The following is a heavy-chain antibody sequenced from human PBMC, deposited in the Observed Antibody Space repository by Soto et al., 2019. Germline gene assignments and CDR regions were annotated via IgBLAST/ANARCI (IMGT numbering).Heavy chain of an antibody. CDR3: NRGPRASSSGTGDY. CDR2: ISSNGKIT. Sequence: GGSLRLSCAASGFAFKIYCMHWVRQFPGKGPEWVSSISSNGKITTYADSVKDRFTISRDNAKDTLYLQMDNLRADDTGLYYCNRGPRASSSGTGDYWGRGTQVTVSS. V-gene: IGHV3-74*01. CDR1: GFAFKIYC. D-gene: IGHD2-2*01. J-gene: IGHJ4*02.